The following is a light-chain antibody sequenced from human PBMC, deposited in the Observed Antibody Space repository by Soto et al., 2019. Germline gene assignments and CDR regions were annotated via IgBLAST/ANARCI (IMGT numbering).Light chain of an antibody. Sequence: EIVLTHSPGTLSLSPVERATLSCRASQSVDSTYLAWYQQKPDQSPRLLIYATSTRAAGIPDRFSGSGSGTDFTLTISRLEPDDVAVYYCQQYDTSPPMYTFGQGTKVDIK. J-gene: IGKJ2*01. CDR2: ATS. CDR3: QQYDTSPPMYT. V-gene: IGKV3-20*01. CDR1: QSVDSTY.